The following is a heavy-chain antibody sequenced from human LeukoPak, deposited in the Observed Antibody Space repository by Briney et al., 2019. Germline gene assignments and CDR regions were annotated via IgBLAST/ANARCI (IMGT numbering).Heavy chain of an antibody. CDR1: GVSISIYY. CDR2: IYTSGST. Sequence: SETLSLTCTVSGVSISIYYWSWIRQPAGKGLEWIGRIYTSGSTNYNPSLNSRVTMSVDTSKNQFSLKLSSVTAADTAVYYCARAAPGTGNFDYWGQGTLVAVSS. D-gene: IGHD6-13*01. V-gene: IGHV4-4*07. J-gene: IGHJ4*02. CDR3: ARAAPGTGNFDY.